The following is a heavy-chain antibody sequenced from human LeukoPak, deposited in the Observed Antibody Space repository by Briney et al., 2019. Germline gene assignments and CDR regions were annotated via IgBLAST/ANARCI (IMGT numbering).Heavy chain of an antibody. CDR1: GLTFSSHW. V-gene: IGHV3-74*01. D-gene: IGHD3-16*01. J-gene: IGHJ3*02. CDR3: ARVNLGDAFDI. CDR2: ITNDGSST. Sequence: GGSLRLSCAASGLTFSSHWMHWVRQAPGKGLVWVSRITNDGSSTTYADSVKGRFTISRDNSKNTLYLQMNSLRAEDTAVYYCARVNLGDAFDIWGQGTMDTVSS.